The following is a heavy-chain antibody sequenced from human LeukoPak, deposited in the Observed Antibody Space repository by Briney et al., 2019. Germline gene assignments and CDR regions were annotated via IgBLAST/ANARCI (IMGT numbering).Heavy chain of an antibody. V-gene: IGHV3-11*01. CDR2: ISSSGSTI. D-gene: IGHD3-3*01. Sequence: GGSLRPSCAASGFTFSDYYMSWIRQAPGKGLEWVSYISSSGSTIYYADSVKGRFTISRDNAKNSLYLQMNSLRAEDTAVYYCARLRFLEWLPTYFDYWGQGTLVTVSS. J-gene: IGHJ4*02. CDR1: GFTFSDYY. CDR3: ARLRFLEWLPTYFDY.